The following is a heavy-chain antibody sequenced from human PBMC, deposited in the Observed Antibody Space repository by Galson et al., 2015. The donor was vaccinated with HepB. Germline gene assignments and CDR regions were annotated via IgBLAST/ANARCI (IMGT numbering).Heavy chain of an antibody. CDR3: AQGSPRTPSYSDFLNGLWYYDF. J-gene: IGHJ2*01. Sequence: PALVKPTQTLTLTCTFSGFSLRTSGVGVGWIRQAPGETLEWLALVYWNDDTSYTPSLKSRLTITKDTPKNQVGLTMTNMDPVDTATYYCAQGSPRTPSYSDFLNGLWYYDFWGRGTLVTVAS. CDR2: VYWNDDT. D-gene: IGHD3-9*01. CDR1: GFSLRTSGVG. V-gene: IGHV2-5*01.